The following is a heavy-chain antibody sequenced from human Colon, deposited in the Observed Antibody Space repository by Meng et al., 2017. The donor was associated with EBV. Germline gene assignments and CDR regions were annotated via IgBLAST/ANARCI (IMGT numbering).Heavy chain of an antibody. Sequence: QVRTSAPGLARPCAPLPSPGAVSGDSITNHNWWAWVRQPPGKGLEWIGEIPHRGSSAYNPSLKSRVSMSIDKSKNQFSLKLTSVTAADTAVYHCLRGSGGSVWGQGTLVTVSS. V-gene: IGHV4-4*02. CDR3: LRGSGGSV. CDR2: IPHRGSS. J-gene: IGHJ1*01. D-gene: IGHD3-10*01. CDR1: GDSITNHNW.